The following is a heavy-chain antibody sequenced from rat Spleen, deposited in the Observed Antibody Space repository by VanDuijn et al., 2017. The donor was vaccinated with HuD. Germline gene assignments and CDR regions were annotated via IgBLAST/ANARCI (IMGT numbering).Heavy chain of an antibody. Sequence: QVQLKESGPGLVQPSQTLSLPCTVSGFSLTSYNVHWVRQPPGKGLEWTGVTWSNGGTDYNSAIKSRLSISRGTSKSQVFLKMNNLQTEDTAMYFCASQYYYDGYYRDYWGQGVMVTVSS. CDR3: ASQYYYDGYYRDY. J-gene: IGHJ2*01. CDR2: TWSNGGT. CDR1: GFSLTSYN. D-gene: IGHD1-12*03. V-gene: IGHV2-1*01.